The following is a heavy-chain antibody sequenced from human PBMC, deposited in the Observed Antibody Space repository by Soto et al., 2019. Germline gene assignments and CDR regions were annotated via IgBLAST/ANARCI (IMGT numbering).Heavy chain of an antibody. D-gene: IGHD1-1*01. J-gene: IGHJ5*02. CDR3: VRDGTKTLRDWFDP. Sequence: LTCTVSGASISGYYWSWIRKSAGKGLEWIGRIYATGTTDYNPSLKSRVMMSVDTSKEQFSLRLRSVTAADTAVYYCVRDGTKTLRDWFDPWGQGILVTVSS. CDR2: IYATGTT. V-gene: IGHV4-4*07. CDR1: GASISGYY.